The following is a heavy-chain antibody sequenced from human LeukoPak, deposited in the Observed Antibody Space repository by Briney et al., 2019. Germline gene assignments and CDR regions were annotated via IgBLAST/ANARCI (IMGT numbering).Heavy chain of an antibody. CDR3: ASLVIAAAEVNWFDP. CDR1: GGSISSGGYY. D-gene: IGHD6-13*01. Sequence: PSQTLSLTCTVSGGSISSGGYYWSWIRQHPGKGLEWIGYIYYSGSTYYNPSLKSRVTISVDTSKNQFSLKLSSVTAADTAVYYCASLVIAAAEVNWFDPWGQGTLVTVSS. CDR2: IYYSGST. V-gene: IGHV4-31*03. J-gene: IGHJ5*02.